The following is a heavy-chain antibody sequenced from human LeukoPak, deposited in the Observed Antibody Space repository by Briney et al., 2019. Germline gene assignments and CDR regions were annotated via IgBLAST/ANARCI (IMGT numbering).Heavy chain of an antibody. Sequence: ASVKVSCKASGYTFNSYAISWVRQATGQGLEWMGWMNPNSGNTGYAQKFQGRVTMTRNTSISTAYMELSSLRSEDTAVYYCARNGAQPYYYYYYYMDVWGKGTTVTVSS. J-gene: IGHJ6*03. D-gene: IGHD4-17*01. CDR2: MNPNSGNT. CDR1: GYTFNSYA. V-gene: IGHV1-8*02. CDR3: ARNGAQPYYYYYYYMDV.